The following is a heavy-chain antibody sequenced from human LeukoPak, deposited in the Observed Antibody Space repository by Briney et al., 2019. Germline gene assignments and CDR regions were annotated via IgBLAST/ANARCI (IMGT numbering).Heavy chain of an antibody. J-gene: IGHJ1*01. V-gene: IGHV3-20*04. CDR1: GFTFDEYG. D-gene: IGHD3-10*01. CDR3: VRSITMFQY. Sequence: GGSLRLSGAASGFTFDEYGMSWVRQAPGKGLEWVSGISLNGGASGYADSVRGRFTISRDNANNSISLQMNSLRVEDTALYYCVRSITMFQYWGQGTLVTVSS. CDR2: ISLNGGAS.